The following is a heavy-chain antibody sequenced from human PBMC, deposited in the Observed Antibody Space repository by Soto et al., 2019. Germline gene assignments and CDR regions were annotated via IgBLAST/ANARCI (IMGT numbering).Heavy chain of an antibody. D-gene: IGHD2-2*01. CDR3: AREAPQYQLLWRGRVYFDY. CDR1: GGSFSGYY. V-gene: IGHV4-34*01. CDR2: INHSGST. Sequence: SETLSLTCAVYGGSFSGYYWSWIRQPPGKGLEWIGEINHSGSTNYNPSLKSRVTISVDTSKNQFSLKLSSVTAADTAVYYCAREAPQYQLLWRGRVYFDYWGQGTLVTVSS. J-gene: IGHJ4*02.